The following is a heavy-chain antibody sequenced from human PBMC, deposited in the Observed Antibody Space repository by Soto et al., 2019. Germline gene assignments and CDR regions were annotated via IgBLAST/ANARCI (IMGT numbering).Heavy chain of an antibody. CDR1: GYTFTSYY. CDR2: INPSGGST. Sequence: ASVEVSCKASGYTFTSYYMHWVRQAPGQGLEWMGIINPSGGSTSYAQKFQGRVTMTRDTSTSTVYMELSSLRSEDTAVYYCARDRTYYYDSSGLTNWFDPWGQGTLVTV. V-gene: IGHV1-46*01. J-gene: IGHJ5*02. CDR3: ARDRTYYYDSSGLTNWFDP. D-gene: IGHD3-22*01.